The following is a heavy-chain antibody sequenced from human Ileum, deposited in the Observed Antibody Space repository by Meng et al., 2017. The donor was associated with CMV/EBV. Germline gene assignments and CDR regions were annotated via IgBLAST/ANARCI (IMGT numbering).Heavy chain of an antibody. D-gene: IGHD5-18*01. J-gene: IGHJ5*02. CDR1: GFTFRNSD. CDR3: AKDDNGYTGEGGS. Sequence: ASGFTFRNSDRSWVRKAPGKGLEWVSVIYSDDSRPYYADSVKGRFTISRDNSKDTLYLQMNSLRAEDTAVYYCAKDDNGYTGEGGSWGQGTLVTVSS. V-gene: IGHV3-23*03. CDR2: IYSDDSRP.